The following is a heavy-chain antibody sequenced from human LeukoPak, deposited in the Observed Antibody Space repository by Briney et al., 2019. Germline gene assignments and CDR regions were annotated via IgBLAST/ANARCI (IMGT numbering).Heavy chain of an antibody. Sequence: GGSLRLSCAASGFTFSSYAMSRVRQAPGKGLEWVSTISGSGGSTYYADSVKGRFTISRDNSKNTLYLQMNSLRAEDTAVYYCVTTDYDILTGYYLSYWGQGTLVTVSS. CDR1: GFTFSSYA. V-gene: IGHV3-23*01. CDR2: ISGSGGST. J-gene: IGHJ4*02. D-gene: IGHD3-9*01. CDR3: VTTDYDILTGYYLSY.